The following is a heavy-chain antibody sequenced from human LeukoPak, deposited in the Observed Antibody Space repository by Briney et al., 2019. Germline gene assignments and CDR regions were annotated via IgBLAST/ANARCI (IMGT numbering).Heavy chain of an antibody. V-gene: IGHV1-69*04. J-gene: IGHJ5*02. CDR1: GGTFSSYA. CDR2: IIPILGIA. CDR3: ASEMATVP. D-gene: IGHD5-24*01. Sequence: SVKVSCKATGGTFSSYAISWVRQAPGQGLEWMGRIIPILGIANYAQKFQGRVTITADKSTSTAYMELSSLRSEDTAVYYCASEMATVPWGQGTLVTVSS.